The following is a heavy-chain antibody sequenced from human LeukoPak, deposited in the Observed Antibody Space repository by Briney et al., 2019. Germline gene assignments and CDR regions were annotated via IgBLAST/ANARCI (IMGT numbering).Heavy chain of an antibody. J-gene: IGHJ6*03. Sequence: SETLSLTCIVSGGFISSNSYSWGWIRQPPGKGLEWIGSIYYSGTAYYNPSLKGRVTISVDTSKNQFSLDLSSVTAADTAVYYCARHLQYSYYYYMDVWGKGTTVTVSS. CDR1: GGFISSNSYS. D-gene: IGHD1-1*01. V-gene: IGHV4-39*01. CDR3: ARHLQYSYYYYMDV. CDR2: IYYSGTA.